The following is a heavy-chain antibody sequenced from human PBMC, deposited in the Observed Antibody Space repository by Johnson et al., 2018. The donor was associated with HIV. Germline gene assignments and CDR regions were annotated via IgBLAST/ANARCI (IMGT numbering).Heavy chain of an antibody. Sequence: VQLVESGGGLVQPGGSLRLSCAASGFTFSSYAMHWVRQAPGKGLEWVAFIRYDGSNGYYGDSVNGRFTISRDNSKNIVYLQMNSLRAEDTAVYYCAKVRGDFWSGYYGGLNDAFDIWGQGTMVTVSS. CDR3: AKVRGDFWSGYYGGLNDAFDI. V-gene: IGHV3-30*02. J-gene: IGHJ3*02. CDR2: IRYDGSNG. D-gene: IGHD3-3*01. CDR1: GFTFSSYA.